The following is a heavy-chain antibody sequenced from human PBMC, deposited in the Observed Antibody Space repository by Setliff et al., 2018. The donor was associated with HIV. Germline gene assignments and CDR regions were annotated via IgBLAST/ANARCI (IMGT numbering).Heavy chain of an antibody. J-gene: IGHJ6*03. CDR3: ARGGHYSGSYLPRDYYMDV. Sequence: ASVKVSCKASGYTFTNFYIHWVRQAPGQGLEWLGMINPSGGSTTYAQKFQGRVTMARDTFTSTVYMDLSSLRSEDTAVYYCARGGHYSGSYLPRDYYMDVWGKGTTVTVSS. D-gene: IGHD1-26*01. CDR2: INPSGGST. V-gene: IGHV1-46*01. CDR1: GYTFTNFY.